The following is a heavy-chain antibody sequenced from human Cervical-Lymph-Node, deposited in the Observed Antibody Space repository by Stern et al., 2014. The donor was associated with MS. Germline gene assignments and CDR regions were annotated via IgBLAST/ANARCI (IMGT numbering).Heavy chain of an antibody. Sequence: VQLVASGADVKKPGASMKVSCKASGNTFTTYYLHWVRQAPGQGLEWLGVINPRGGSPTYAQTFQGRVTVTRDASTSTVYMELSGLRSEDTAVYYCARDRGVTSYYYYGLDVWGQGTTVIVSS. J-gene: IGHJ6*02. CDR2: INPRGGSP. CDR3: ARDRGVTSYYYYGLDV. V-gene: IGHV1-46*01. D-gene: IGHD4-17*01. CDR1: GNTFTTYY.